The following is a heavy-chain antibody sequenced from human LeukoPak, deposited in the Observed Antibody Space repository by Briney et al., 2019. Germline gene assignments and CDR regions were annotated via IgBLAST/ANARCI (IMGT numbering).Heavy chain of an antibody. CDR2: IYYSGST. V-gene: IGHV4-61*01. CDR1: GGSVSSGSYY. J-gene: IGHJ6*02. Sequence: SETLSLTCTVSGGSVSSGSYYWSWIRQPPGKGLEWIGYIYYSGSTNYNPSLKSRVTISVDTSKNQFSLKLSSVTAADTAVYYCARGMMKRIVYYYYGMDVWGQGTTVTVSS. CDR3: ARGMMKRIVYYYYGMDV. D-gene: IGHD2-15*01.